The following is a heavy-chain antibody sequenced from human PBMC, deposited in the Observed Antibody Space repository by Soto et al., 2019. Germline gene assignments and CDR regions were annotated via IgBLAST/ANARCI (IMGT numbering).Heavy chain of an antibody. Sequence: GASVKVSCKASGGTFSSYAISWVRQAPGQGLEWMGGIIPIFGTASYAQKFQGRVTITADESTSTAYMELSSLRSEDTAVYYCALFGQQLVQPGDYWGQGTLVTVSS. V-gene: IGHV1-69*13. J-gene: IGHJ4*02. CDR1: GGTFSSYA. CDR2: IIPIFGTA. CDR3: ALFGQQLVQPGDY. D-gene: IGHD6-13*01.